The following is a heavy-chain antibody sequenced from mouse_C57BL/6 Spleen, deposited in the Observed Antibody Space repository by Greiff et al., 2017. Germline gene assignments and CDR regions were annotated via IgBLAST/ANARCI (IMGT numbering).Heavy chain of an antibody. J-gene: IGHJ2*01. CDR1: GYAFTNYL. CDR3: ARSGYDYDGPYFDY. Sequence: QVQLQQSGAELVRPGTSVKVSCKASGYAFTNYLIEWVKQRPGQGLEWIGVINPGSGGTNYNEKFKGKATLTADKSSSTAYMQLSSLTSEDSAVYFCARSGYDYDGPYFDYWGQGTTLTVSS. V-gene: IGHV1-54*01. CDR2: INPGSGGT. D-gene: IGHD2-4*01.